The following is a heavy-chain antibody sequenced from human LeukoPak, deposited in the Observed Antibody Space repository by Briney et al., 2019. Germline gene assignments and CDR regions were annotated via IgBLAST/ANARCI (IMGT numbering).Heavy chain of an antibody. CDR2: IIPIFGTA. Sequence: SVKVSCKASGGTFSSYAISWVRQAPGQGLEWMGGIIPIFGTANYAQKFQGRVTITADESTSTAYLELSSLRSEDTAVYYCASSHCTNGVCYTNKYNWFDPWGQGTLVTVSS. CDR3: ASSHCTNGVCYTNKYNWFDP. J-gene: IGHJ5*02. D-gene: IGHD2-8*01. CDR1: GGTFSSYA. V-gene: IGHV1-69*13.